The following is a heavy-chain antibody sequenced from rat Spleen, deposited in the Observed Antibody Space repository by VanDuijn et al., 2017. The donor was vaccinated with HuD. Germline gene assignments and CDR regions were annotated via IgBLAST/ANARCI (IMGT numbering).Heavy chain of an antibody. CDR1: GFTFSNYG. Sequence: EVQLVESDGGLVQPGRSLKLSCAASGFTFSNYGMAWVRQAPTKGLEWVASITNSGGSTYYRDAVKGRFTISSDNAKSTLYLQMDSLRSEDTASYYCAGRGPMYTTDYYYFDNWGQGVMVTVSS. V-gene: IGHV5S13*01. CDR3: AGRGPMYTTDYYYFDN. CDR2: ITNSGGST. D-gene: IGHD1-6*01. J-gene: IGHJ2*01.